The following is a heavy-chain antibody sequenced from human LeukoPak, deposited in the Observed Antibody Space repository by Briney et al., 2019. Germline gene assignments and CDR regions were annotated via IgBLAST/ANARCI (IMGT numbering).Heavy chain of an antibody. D-gene: IGHD2-2*01. CDR3: AGAIVVVPAATHNWFDP. J-gene: IGHJ5*02. V-gene: IGHV1-69*05. Sequence: SSVKVSCKASGGTFISYAISWVRQAPGQGLEWMGGLIPIFGTANYAQKFQGRVTITTDESTSTAYMELSSLRSEDTAVYYCAGAIVVVPAATHNWFDPWGQGTLVTVSS. CDR2: LIPIFGTA. CDR1: GGTFISYA.